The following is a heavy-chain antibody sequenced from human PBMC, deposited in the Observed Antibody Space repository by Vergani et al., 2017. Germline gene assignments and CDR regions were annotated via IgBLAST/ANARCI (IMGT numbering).Heavy chain of an antibody. D-gene: IGHD1-14*01. CDR2: ISSSSSYI. V-gene: IGHV3-21*01. J-gene: IGHJ4*02. CDR1: GFTFSSYS. Sequence: EVQLVESGGGLVKPGGSLRLSCAASGFTFSSYSMNWVRQAPGKGLEWVSSISSSSSYIYYADSVKGRFTISRDNAKNSLYLQMNSLRAEDTAVYYCASFPGHHEPPDYWGQGTLVTVSS. CDR3: ASFPGHHEPPDY.